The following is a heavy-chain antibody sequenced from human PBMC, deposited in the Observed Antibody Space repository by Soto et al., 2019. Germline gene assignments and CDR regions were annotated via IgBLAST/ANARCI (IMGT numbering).Heavy chain of an antibody. V-gene: IGHV4-59*01. CDR2: IFSSGST. CDR3: ARGDQELDY. J-gene: IGHJ4*02. D-gene: IGHD1-26*01. CDR1: GDSINTYT. Sequence: SETLSLTCPVSGDSINTYTWTWIRQPPGKGLEWIGYIFSSGSTNYNPSLQSRLTMSVDTSKNLFSLKLNSVTAADTAVYYCARGDQELDYWGQGTLVTVSS.